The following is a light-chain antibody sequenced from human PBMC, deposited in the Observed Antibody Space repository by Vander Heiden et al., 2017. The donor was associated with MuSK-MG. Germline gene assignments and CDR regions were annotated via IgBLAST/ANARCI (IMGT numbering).Light chain of an antibody. J-gene: IGLJ3*02. Sequence: QSALTQPASVSGSPGPSITISCTGTSSDFVNYDLVSWFQQYQGKAPKLMMFEVAKRPSGVSNRFSGSKSGNTASLTISGLQPEDEADYYCCSNAGSSTLVFGGGTKLTVL. CDR2: EVA. CDR1: SSDFVNYDL. V-gene: IGLV2-23*02. CDR3: CSNAGSSTLV.